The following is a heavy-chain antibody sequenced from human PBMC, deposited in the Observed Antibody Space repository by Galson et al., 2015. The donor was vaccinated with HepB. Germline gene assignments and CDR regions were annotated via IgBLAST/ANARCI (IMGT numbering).Heavy chain of an antibody. Sequence: SLRLSCAASGFTFSDYYMSWIRQAPGKGLEWVSYISSSGNTMYYAGSVRGRFTISRDNARNSLYLQMNRLRAEDTAVYYCARDARWFDPWGQGTRVTVSS. CDR3: ARDARWFDP. CDR1: GFTFSDYY. CDR2: ISSSGNTM. J-gene: IGHJ5*02. V-gene: IGHV3-11*01.